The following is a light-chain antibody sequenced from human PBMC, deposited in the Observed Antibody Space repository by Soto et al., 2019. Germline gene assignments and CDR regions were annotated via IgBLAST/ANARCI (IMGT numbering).Light chain of an antibody. CDR3: QQSYNTQWT. CDR2: GAS. V-gene: IGKV1-39*01. Sequence: DIQMTHSPSSLAASLADTVTITCGASQSISNYLNWYQQKPGKAPKIVIYGASTLQSGVPSRFSGSGSGTDFTLTISSLQPEDFATYYCQQSYNTQWTFGQGTKVDIK. J-gene: IGKJ1*01. CDR1: QSISNY.